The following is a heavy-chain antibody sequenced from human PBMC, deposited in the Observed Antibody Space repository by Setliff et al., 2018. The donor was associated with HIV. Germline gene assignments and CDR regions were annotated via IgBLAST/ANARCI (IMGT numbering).Heavy chain of an antibody. D-gene: IGHD3-22*01. CDR3: SPLPPLYESSCYYFDY. V-gene: IGHV4-39*01. CDR1: GDSISSGSYY. Sequence: PSETLSLTCTVSGDSISSGSYYWSWIRQPPGKGLEWIGSIYYSGSTYYNPSLNSRVTISVDASTNQFPLKLSSVTAAATDVYYCSPLPPLYESSCYYFDYWGQGTLVTVSS. J-gene: IGHJ4*02. CDR2: IYYSGST.